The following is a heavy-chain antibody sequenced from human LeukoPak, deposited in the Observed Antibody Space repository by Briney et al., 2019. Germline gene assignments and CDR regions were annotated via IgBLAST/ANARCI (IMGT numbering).Heavy chain of an antibody. CDR3: ARHFCSSTSCPLLH. D-gene: IGHD2-2*01. CDR2: INHSGST. Sequence: SETLSLTCSVSGGSISSSNYYWGWIRQPPGKGLEWIGEINHSGSTNYNPSLKSRVTISVDTSKNQFSLKLSSVTAADTAVYYCARHFCSSTSCPLLHWGQGTLVTVSS. V-gene: IGHV4-39*01. J-gene: IGHJ4*02. CDR1: GGSISSSNYY.